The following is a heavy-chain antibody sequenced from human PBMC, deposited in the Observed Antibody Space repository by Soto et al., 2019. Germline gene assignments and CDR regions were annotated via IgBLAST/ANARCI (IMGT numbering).Heavy chain of an antibody. D-gene: IGHD1-7*01. CDR1: GYSISSSYY. Sequence: TSETLSLTCAVSGYSISSSYYWGWIRQPPGKGLEWIGSIYHSGSTYYNPSLKSRVTISVDTSKNQFSLKLSSVTAADTAVYYCARDGNSNTYYYYGMDAWGQGTTVTVSS. CDR3: ARDGNSNTYYYYGMDA. J-gene: IGHJ6*02. CDR2: IYHSGST. V-gene: IGHV4-38-2*02.